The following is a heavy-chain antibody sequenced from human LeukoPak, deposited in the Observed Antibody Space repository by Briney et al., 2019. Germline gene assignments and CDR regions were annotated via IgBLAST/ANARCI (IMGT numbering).Heavy chain of an antibody. Sequence: GGSLRLSCAASGFTFSSYAMHWVRQAPGKGLEWVAVISYDGGNTYYADSVKGRFTISRDNSKNTLYLQLNSLRAEDTAVYYCARDSTYYYGSGSSGPHYFDYWGQGTLVTASS. D-gene: IGHD3-10*01. J-gene: IGHJ4*02. V-gene: IGHV3-30*01. CDR2: ISYDGGNT. CDR1: GFTFSSYA. CDR3: ARDSTYYYGSGSSGPHYFDY.